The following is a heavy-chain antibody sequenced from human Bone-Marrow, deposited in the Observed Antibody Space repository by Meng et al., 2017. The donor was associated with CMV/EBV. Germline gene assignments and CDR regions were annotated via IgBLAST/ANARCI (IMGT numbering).Heavy chain of an antibody. CDR1: GYTFTTYW. CDR3: ARQAGYNLGFDY. Sequence: GGSLRLSCKGSGYTFTTYWIVWVRQMPGKGLEWMGIIYPGDSDTRYSPSFQGQVTISADKSISTAYLQWSSLKASDTAMYYCARQAGYNLGFDYWGQGTLVTVSS. J-gene: IGHJ4*02. CDR2: IYPGDSDT. D-gene: IGHD5-24*01. V-gene: IGHV5-51*01.